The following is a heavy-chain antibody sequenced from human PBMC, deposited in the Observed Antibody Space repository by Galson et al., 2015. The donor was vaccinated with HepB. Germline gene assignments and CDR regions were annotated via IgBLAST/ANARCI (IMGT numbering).Heavy chain of an antibody. V-gene: IGHV3-9*01. Sequence: SLRLSCAAPGFTFDDYAMHWVRQAPGKGLEWVSGISWNSGSIGYADSAKGRFTISRDNAKNSLYLQMNSLRAEDTALYYCAKDIFFWSGPYYMDVWGKGTTVTVSS. J-gene: IGHJ6*03. D-gene: IGHD3-3*01. CDR2: ISWNSGSI. CDR1: GFTFDDYA. CDR3: AKDIFFWSGPYYMDV.